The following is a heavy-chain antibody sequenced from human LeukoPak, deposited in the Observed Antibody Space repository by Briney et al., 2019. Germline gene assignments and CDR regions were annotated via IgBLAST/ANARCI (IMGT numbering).Heavy chain of an antibody. J-gene: IGHJ4*02. CDR1: GYTFTGYY. D-gene: IGHD3-22*01. Sequence: ASVKVSCKASGYTFTGYYMHWVRQAPGQGLEWMGWINPNSGGTNYAQKFQGRVTMTRDTSISTAYMELSRLRSDDTAVYYCARVLTTMIVVVTPYYFDYWGQGTLVTVSS. V-gene: IGHV1-2*02. CDR2: INPNSGGT. CDR3: ARVLTTMIVVVTPYYFDY.